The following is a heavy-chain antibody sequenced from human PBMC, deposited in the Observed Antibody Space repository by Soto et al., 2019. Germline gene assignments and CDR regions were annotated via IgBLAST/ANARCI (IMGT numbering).Heavy chain of an antibody. CDR3: ARDRNWDRVYYFDY. Sequence: QVQLVQSGAEVKKPGASVKVSCKASGYTFTSYGISWVRQASGQGLEWMGWISAYNGNTNYAQKLQGRVTMTTDTSTSTANMELRGLSSDDTAVYYGARDRNWDRVYYFDYWGQGTLVTVSS. CDR1: GYTFTSYG. V-gene: IGHV1-18*01. D-gene: IGHD7-27*01. J-gene: IGHJ4*02. CDR2: ISAYNGNT.